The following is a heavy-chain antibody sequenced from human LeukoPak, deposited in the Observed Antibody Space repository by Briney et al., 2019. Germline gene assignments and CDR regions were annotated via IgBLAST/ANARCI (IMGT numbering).Heavy chain of an antibody. V-gene: IGHV3-23*01. CDR1: GFGFSSYG. D-gene: IGHD5-24*01. CDR3: AKIRDRTATDIIRRPFDI. Sequence: GGSLRLSCEASGFGFSSYGMSWVRQAPGKGPEWVSSISGNGGTTYYAASVKGRFTISRDESKNALYLRISSLRVEDTALCYCAKIRDRTATDIIRRPFDIWGQGTMVTVSS. CDR2: ISGNGGTT. J-gene: IGHJ3*02.